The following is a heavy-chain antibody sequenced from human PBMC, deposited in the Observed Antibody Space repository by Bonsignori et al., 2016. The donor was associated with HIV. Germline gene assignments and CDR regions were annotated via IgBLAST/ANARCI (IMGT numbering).Heavy chain of an antibody. CDR2: ISSSSSYI. V-gene: IGHV3-21*01. D-gene: IGHD2-15*01. J-gene: IGHJ4*02. Sequence: WIRQPPGKGLEWVSSISSSSSYIYYADSVKGRFTISRDNAKNSLYLQMNSLRAEDTAVYYCARDQGYCSGGSCLEYYFDYWGQGTLVTVSS. CDR3: ARDQGYCSGGSCLEYYFDY.